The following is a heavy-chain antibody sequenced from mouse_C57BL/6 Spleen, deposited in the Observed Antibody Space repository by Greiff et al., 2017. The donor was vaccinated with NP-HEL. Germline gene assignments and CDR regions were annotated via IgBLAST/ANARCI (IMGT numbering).Heavy chain of an antibody. V-gene: IGHV5-4*01. CDR3: ARPYDGSSWFAY. Sequence: EVQLVESGGGLVKPGGSLKLSCAASGFTFSSYAMSWVRQTPEKRLEWVATISDGGSYTYYPDNVKGRFTISRDNAKNNLYLQMSHLKSEDTAMYYCARPYDGSSWFAYWGQGTLVTVSA. J-gene: IGHJ3*01. CDR2: ISDGGSYT. D-gene: IGHD2-3*01. CDR1: GFTFSSYA.